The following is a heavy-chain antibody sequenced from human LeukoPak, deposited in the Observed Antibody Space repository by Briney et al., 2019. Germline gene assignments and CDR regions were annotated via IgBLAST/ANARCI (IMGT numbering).Heavy chain of an antibody. Sequence: GRSLRLSCAASGFTFSSYGMHWVRQAPGKGLEWVAVIWYDGSNKCYADSVKGRFTISRDNSKNTLYLQMNSLRAEDTAVYYCAREVYYDSSGYWLDYWGQGTLVTVSS. CDR3: AREVYYDSSGYWLDY. J-gene: IGHJ4*02. CDR1: GFTFSSYG. CDR2: IWYDGSNK. D-gene: IGHD3-22*01. V-gene: IGHV3-33*01.